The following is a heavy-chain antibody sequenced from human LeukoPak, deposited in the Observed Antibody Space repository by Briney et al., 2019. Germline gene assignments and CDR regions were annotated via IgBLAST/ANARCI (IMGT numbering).Heavy chain of an antibody. CDR2: IYHSGTT. Sequence: SETLSLTCIVSRGSINNYYWSWIRQPPGKGLEWIGYIYHSGTTNYNPSLKNRVSMSIDTSRSQFSLRLTSVTAADTAAYYCASGCSSSWPYYYYMDVWGKGTTVTVSS. CDR1: RGSINNYY. CDR3: ASGCSSSWPYYYYMDV. V-gene: IGHV4-59*01. D-gene: IGHD6-13*01. J-gene: IGHJ6*03.